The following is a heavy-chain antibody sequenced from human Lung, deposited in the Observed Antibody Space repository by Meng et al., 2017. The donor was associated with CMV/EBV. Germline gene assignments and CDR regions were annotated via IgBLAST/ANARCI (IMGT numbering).Heavy chain of an antibody. D-gene: IGHD1-26*01. J-gene: IGHJ4*02. CDR1: GVSVSNDDYH. V-gene: IGHV4-61*08. CDR2: LYSTGTD. Sequence: GSLRLSCSVSGVSVSNDDYHWSWIRQSPGKGLEWIGQLYSTGTDTFNPSLMSRVTISKDTSKNRFSLTLTSVTAADTAVYFCVAYLVGIGGRGYWGQGRMVT. CDR3: VAYLVGIGGRGY.